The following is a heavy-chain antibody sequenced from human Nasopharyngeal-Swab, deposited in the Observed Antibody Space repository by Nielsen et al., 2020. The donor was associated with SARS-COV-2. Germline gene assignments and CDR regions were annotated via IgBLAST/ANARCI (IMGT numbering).Heavy chain of an antibody. J-gene: IGHJ3*02. V-gene: IGHV1-2*02. CDR2: INPNSGGT. CDR3: ARDDLTAYDAFDI. CDR1: GYTFTGYY. Sequence: ASVKVSCKASGYTFTGYYMHWVRQAPGQGLEWMGWINPNSGGTNYAQKFRGRVTMTRDTSISTAYMELSRLRSDDTAVYYCARDDLTAYDAFDIWGQGTMVTVSS. D-gene: IGHD7-27*01.